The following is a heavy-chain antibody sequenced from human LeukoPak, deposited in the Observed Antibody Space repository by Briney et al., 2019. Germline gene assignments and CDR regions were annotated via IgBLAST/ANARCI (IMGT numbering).Heavy chain of an antibody. CDR1: GFTFCSYA. J-gene: IGHJ4*02. CDR3: AKLRRVRGVKRDY. CDR2: ISGSGGST. V-gene: IGHV3-23*01. D-gene: IGHD3-10*01. Sequence: GGSLRLFCAASGFTFCSYAMSWVRQAPGKGLEWVSAISGSGGSTYYADSVKGRFTISRDNSKNTLYLQMNSLRAEDTAVYYCAKLRRVRGVKRDYWGQGTLVTVSS.